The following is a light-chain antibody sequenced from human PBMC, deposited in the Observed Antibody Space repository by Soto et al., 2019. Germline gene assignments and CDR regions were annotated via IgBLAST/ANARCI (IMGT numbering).Light chain of an antibody. CDR2: AAS. V-gene: IGKV1-39*01. CDR1: QSISSY. J-gene: IGKJ4*01. Sequence: DIQMTQSPSSLSASAGDRVTITCRASQSISSYLNWYQQKPGKAPKLLIYAASSLQSGVPSRFSGSGSGTDFTLTISSLQPEDFATYYCQQSYSTLVTFGGGTKVDIK. CDR3: QQSYSTLVT.